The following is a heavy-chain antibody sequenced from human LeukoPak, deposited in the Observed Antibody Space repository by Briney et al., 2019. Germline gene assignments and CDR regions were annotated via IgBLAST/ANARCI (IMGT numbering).Heavy chain of an antibody. CDR2: IIPIFGTA. D-gene: IGHD6-6*01. J-gene: IGHJ6*03. CDR1: GGTFSSYA. Sequence: LVKVSCKASGGTFSSYAISWVRQAPGQGLEWMGGIIPIFGTANYAQKSQGRVTITTDESTSTAYMELSSLRSEDTAVYYCARDRPPRIAARLHYYYYYMDVWGKGTTVTVSS. CDR3: ARDRPPRIAARLHYYYYYMDV. V-gene: IGHV1-69*05.